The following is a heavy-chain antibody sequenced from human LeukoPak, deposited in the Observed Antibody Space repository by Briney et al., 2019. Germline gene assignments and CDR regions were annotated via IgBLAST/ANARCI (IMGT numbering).Heavy chain of an antibody. CDR2: IYYSGST. CDR3: ARGSSAGNSGWFDP. J-gene: IGHJ5*02. CDR1: GGSVSGDY. Sequence: SSETLSLTCTVSGGSVSGDYWSWIRQPPGKGLEFIGYIYYSGSTNYNPSLKSRVTISVDTSKNQFSLKLSSVTAADTAVYYCARGSSAGNSGWFDPWGQGTLVTVSS. V-gene: IGHV4-59*08. D-gene: IGHD6-19*01.